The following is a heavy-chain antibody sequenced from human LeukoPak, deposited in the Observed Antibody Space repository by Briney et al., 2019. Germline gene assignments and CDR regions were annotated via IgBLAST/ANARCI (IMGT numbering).Heavy chain of an antibody. V-gene: IGHV3-23*01. CDR2: ISSIISTT. J-gene: IGHJ4*01. CDR1: GFTFSSYA. Sequence: GGSLRLSCAASGFTFSSYAMSWVRQAPGKGLEWVSAISSIISTTYYADSVKGRFTISRDNSKNTLYLQMNSLRAEDTAVYYCAKDRGGAVRYYDYWGQGTLVTVSS. D-gene: IGHD3-9*01. CDR3: AKDRGGAVRYYDY.